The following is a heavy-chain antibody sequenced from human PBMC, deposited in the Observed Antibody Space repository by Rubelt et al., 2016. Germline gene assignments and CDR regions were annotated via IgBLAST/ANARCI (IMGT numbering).Heavy chain of an antibody. J-gene: IGHJ6*02. V-gene: IGHV3-48*04. CDR3: ARKEGPTDHYYYGMDV. CDR1: GLTFSDYS. CDR2: ISSSSSSI. D-gene: IGHD4-11*01. Sequence: EVQLVESGGGLVQPGGSLRLSCAASGLTFSDYSMNWVRQAPGRGLEWISYISSSSSSIYYENSVTGRLTISSDNAKNSLYLQLNRLRAEDTAVYYCARKEGPTDHYYYGMDVWGRGTTVTVSS.